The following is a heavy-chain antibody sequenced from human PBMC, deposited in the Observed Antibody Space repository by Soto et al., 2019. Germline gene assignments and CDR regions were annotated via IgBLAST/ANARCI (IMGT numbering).Heavy chain of an antibody. J-gene: IGHJ3*02. Sequence: GGSLRLSCAASGFTFSSYAMHWVRQAPGKGLEWVAVISYDGSNKYYADSVKGRFTISRDSSKNTLYLQMNSLRAEDTAVYYCAREWDVVVVAANDAFDIWGQGTMVTVSS. CDR1: GFTFSSYA. V-gene: IGHV3-30-3*01. D-gene: IGHD2-15*01. CDR2: ISYDGSNK. CDR3: AREWDVVVVAANDAFDI.